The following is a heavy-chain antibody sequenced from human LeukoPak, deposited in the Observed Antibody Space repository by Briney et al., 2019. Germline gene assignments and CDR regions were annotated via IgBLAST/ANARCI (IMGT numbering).Heavy chain of an antibody. J-gene: IGHJ4*02. D-gene: IGHD3-22*01. V-gene: IGHV1-69*05. CDR2: IIPIFGTA. Sequence: SVKVSCKASGGTFSSYAISWVRQAPGQGLEWMGGIIPIFGTANYAQKLQGRVTMTTDTSTSTAYMELRSLRSDDTAVYYCATGLSSGSFFYFDYWGQGTLVTVSS. CDR3: ATGLSSGSFFYFDY. CDR1: GGTFSSYA.